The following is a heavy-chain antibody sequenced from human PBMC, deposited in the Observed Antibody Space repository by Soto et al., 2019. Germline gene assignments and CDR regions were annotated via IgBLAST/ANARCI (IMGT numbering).Heavy chain of an antibody. CDR3: VGRVGAIPPSF. CDR2: LYYSGST. V-gene: IGHV4-39*01. Sequence: QLQLQESGPGLVKPSETLSLTCTVSGASISSGSYHWGWIRQPPGKGLEWIGSLYYSGSTYYNPSLKSRVTMSSDTSKNQFSLKLNSVTATDTALYYCVGRVGAIPPSFWGQGTLVTVSS. CDR1: GASISSGSYH. J-gene: IGHJ4*02. D-gene: IGHD1-26*01.